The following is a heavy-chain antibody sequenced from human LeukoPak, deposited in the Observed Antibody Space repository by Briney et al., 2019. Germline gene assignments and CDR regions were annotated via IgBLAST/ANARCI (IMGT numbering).Heavy chain of an antibody. CDR1: GYTFTSYG. D-gene: IGHD6-13*01. Sequence: GASVKVSCKASGYTFTSYGISWVRQAPGQGLEWMGWISAYNGNTNYAQKLQGRVTMTTDTSTSTAYMELRGLRSDYTAVYYCARDCRLYIEAAGTPWFDPWGQGTLVTVSS. CDR3: ARDCRLYIEAAGTPWFDP. CDR2: ISAYNGNT. V-gene: IGHV1-18*01. J-gene: IGHJ5*02.